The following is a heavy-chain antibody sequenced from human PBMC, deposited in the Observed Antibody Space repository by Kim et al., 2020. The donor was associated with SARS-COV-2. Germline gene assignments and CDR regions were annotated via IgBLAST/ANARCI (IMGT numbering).Heavy chain of an antibody. CDR1: GFTFSNAW. D-gene: IGHD3-22*01. Sequence: GGSLRLSCAASGFTFSNAWMSWVRQAPGKGLEWVGRIKSKTDGGTTDYAAPVKGRFTISRDDSKNTLYLQMNSLKTEDTAVYYCTTDQHYDSSVIDYWGQGTLVTVSS. CDR3: TTDQHYDSSVIDY. J-gene: IGHJ4*02. CDR2: IKSKTDGGTT. V-gene: IGHV3-15*01.